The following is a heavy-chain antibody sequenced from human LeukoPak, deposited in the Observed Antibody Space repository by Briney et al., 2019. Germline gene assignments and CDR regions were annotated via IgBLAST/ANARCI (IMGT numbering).Heavy chain of an antibody. Sequence: PGGSLRLSCVASGFTFSSYSMNWVRQAPGEGLEWVSYISSLSGTIYYADSVKGRFTISRDNAKNSLYLQMNSLRAEDTAVYYCARAVRNCSGGSCYSPSFDYWGQGTLVTVSS. CDR1: GFTFSSYS. V-gene: IGHV3-48*04. D-gene: IGHD2-15*01. J-gene: IGHJ4*02. CDR3: ARAVRNCSGGSCYSPSFDY. CDR2: ISSLSGTI.